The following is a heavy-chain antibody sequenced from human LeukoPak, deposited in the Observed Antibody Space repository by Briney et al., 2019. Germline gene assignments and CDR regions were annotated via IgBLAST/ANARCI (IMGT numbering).Heavy chain of an antibody. CDR3: SFIVGSTGGYGMDV. D-gene: IGHD1-26*01. J-gene: IGHJ6*02. CDR1: GFTFSDPA. Sequence: GGSLRLSCAASGFTFSDPAIHWVRQASGKGLEWVGRIRNKANNYATAYAASVKGRFTISRDDSKNTAYLQMDSLKTEDTAVYYCSFIVGSTGGYGMDVWGQGTTVTVS. CDR2: IRNKANNYAT. V-gene: IGHV3-73*01.